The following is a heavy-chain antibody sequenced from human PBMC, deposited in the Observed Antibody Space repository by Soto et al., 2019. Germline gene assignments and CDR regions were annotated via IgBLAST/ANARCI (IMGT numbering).Heavy chain of an antibody. Sequence: PGGSLRLSCAASGFTFSDYYMSWIRQAPGKGLEWVSYISSSGSTIYYADSVKGRFTISRDNAKNSLYLQMNSLRAEDTAVYYCARKNVVLAATGIPEYFQHWGQGTLVTVSS. CDR2: ISSSGSTI. CDR3: ARKNVVLAATGIPEYFQH. V-gene: IGHV3-11*01. J-gene: IGHJ1*01. D-gene: IGHD2-15*01. CDR1: GFTFSDYY.